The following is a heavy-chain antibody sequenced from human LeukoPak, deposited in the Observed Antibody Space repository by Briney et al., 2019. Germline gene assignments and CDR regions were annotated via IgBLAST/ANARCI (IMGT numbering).Heavy chain of an antibody. CDR1: GYTFTSYG. J-gene: IGHJ4*02. Sequence: ASVKVSCKASGYTFTSYGISWVRQAPGQGLEWMGWISAYNGNTNYAQKLQGRVTMTTDTSTSTAYMELRSLRSDDTAVYYCASSCYSGWSRIVGVSYYFDYWGQGTLVTVSS. CDR2: ISAYNGNT. CDR3: ASSCYSGWSRIVGVSYYFDY. V-gene: IGHV1-18*01. D-gene: IGHD1-26*01.